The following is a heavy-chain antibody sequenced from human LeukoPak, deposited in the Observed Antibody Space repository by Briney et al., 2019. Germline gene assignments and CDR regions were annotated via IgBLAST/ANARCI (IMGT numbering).Heavy chain of an antibody. V-gene: IGHV4-31*03. CDR3: ARGVRDIVVLVAAYFDY. CDR2: IYYSGST. D-gene: IGHD2-15*01. J-gene: IGHJ4*02. CDR1: GGSISSGGYY. Sequence: PSQTLSLTCTVSGGSISSGGYYWSWLRQHPGRGLEWIEHIYYSGSTYYNPSLKSRVTISVDTSKNQFSLKLSSVTAADTAVYYCARGVRDIVVLVAAYFDYWGEGTLVTVSS.